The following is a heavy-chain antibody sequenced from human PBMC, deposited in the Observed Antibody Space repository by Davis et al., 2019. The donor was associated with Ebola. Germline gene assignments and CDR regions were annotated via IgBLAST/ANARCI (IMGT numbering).Heavy chain of an antibody. CDR3: AARSSY. D-gene: IGHD3-10*01. CDR1: GFTFSNAW. J-gene: IGHJ4*02. CDR2: IKQDGSEK. V-gene: IGHV3-7*01. Sequence: GGSLRLSCAASGFTFSNAWMNWVRQAPGKGLEWVANIKQDGSEKYYVDSVKGRFTISRDNAKNSLYLQMNSLRAEDTAVYYCAARSSYWGQGTLVTVSS.